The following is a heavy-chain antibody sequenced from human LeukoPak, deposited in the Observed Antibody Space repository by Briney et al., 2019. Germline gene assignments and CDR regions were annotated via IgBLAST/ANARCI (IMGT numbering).Heavy chain of an antibody. CDR2: IDRGVGST. CDR1: GFTFSKYD. CDR3: AKPLPGTHYYFNY. D-gene: IGHD2-15*01. V-gene: IGHV3-23*01. J-gene: IGHJ4*02. Sequence: GGSLRLSCAASGFTFSKYDLSWVRQAPGKGLECVSAIDRGVGSTYYADSVKGRFTISRDNSKNTLYLQMNNLRVDDTAVYYCAKPLPGTHYYFNYWGQGTLVTVYS.